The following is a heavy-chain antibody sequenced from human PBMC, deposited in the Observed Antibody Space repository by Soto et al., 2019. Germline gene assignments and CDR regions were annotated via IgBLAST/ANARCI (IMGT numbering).Heavy chain of an antibody. V-gene: IGHV3-11*05. CDR2: ISSSSSYT. CDR3: ARVEGLTAADPCDC. Sequence: QVQLVESGGGLVKPGGSLRLSCAASGFTFSDYYMSWIRQAPGKGLEWVSYISSSSSYTNYADSVKGRFTISRDNAKNALYLQMNSLRAEDTAVYYCARVEGLTAADPCDCWGQGALVTVSS. CDR1: GFTFSDYY. J-gene: IGHJ4*02. D-gene: IGHD6-13*01.